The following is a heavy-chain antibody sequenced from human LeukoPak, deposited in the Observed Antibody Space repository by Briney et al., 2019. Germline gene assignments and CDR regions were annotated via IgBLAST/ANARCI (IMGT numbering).Heavy chain of an antibody. CDR1: GYSFTTYW. D-gene: IGHD6-13*01. CDR3: ASVYSSTSWDY. V-gene: IGHV5-51*01. CDR2: IFPADSDT. Sequence: GESLKISCRASGYSFTTYWIGWVRQMPGKGLEWMGVIFPADSDTRYSPSFQGQVTISADKSISAAYLQWSSLKASDTAMYYCASVYSSTSWDYWGQGTLVTVSS. J-gene: IGHJ4*02.